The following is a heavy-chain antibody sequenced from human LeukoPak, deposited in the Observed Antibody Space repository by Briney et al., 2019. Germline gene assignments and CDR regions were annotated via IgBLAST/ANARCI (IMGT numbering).Heavy chain of an antibody. J-gene: IGHJ5*02. D-gene: IGHD3-3*01. CDR1: GYTFTGYY. Sequence: ASVKVSCKASGYTFTGYYMHWVRQAPGQGLEWMGWINPNSGGTNYAQKFQGRVTMTRDTSISTAYMELSRLRSDDTAVYYCAREGGLVFWSGYSNWFDPWGQGTLVTVSS. CDR3: AREGGLVFWSGYSNWFDP. V-gene: IGHV1-2*02. CDR2: INPNSGGT.